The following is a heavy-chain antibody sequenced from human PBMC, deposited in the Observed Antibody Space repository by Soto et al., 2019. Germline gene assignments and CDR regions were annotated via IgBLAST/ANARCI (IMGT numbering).Heavy chain of an antibody. D-gene: IGHD4-17*01. CDR1: GGSVSSESHY. CDR3: ARDPQREANYGEYDYGLDV. CDR2: IYYTGST. J-gene: IGHJ6*02. V-gene: IGHV4-61*01. Sequence: PSETLSLTCTVSGGSVSSESHYWSWIRQTPGKGLEWIGYIYYTGSTNYNPSLKGRVTMSVDTSRDQVSLRLRSVTRADTAVYFCARDPQREANYGEYDYGLDVWGQGTTVTVSS.